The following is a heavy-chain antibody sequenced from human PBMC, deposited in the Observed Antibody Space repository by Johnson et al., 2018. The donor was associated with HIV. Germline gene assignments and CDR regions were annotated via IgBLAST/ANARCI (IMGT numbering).Heavy chain of an antibody. V-gene: IGHV3-66*01. CDR1: GFTFSDYS. Sequence: VQLVESGGGLVKPGGSLRVSCAASGFTFSDYSMSWVRQAPGKGLEWVSVIYSGGSTYYADSVKGRFTISRDNSKNTLYLQMNSLRAEDTAVYYCAKDKAVVTALYDAFDIWGQGTMVTVSS. J-gene: IGHJ3*02. CDR3: AKDKAVVTALYDAFDI. D-gene: IGHD2-21*02. CDR2: IYSGGST.